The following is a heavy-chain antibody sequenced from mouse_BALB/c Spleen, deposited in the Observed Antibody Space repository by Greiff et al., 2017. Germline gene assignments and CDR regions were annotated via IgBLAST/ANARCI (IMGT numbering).Heavy chain of an antibody. CDR3: ARRGPTGDYFDY. J-gene: IGHJ2*01. V-gene: IGHV5-12-2*01. CDR2: ISNGGGST. D-gene: IGHD4-1*02. Sequence: EVKLVESGGGLVQPGGSLKLSCAASGFTFSSYTMSWVRQTPEKRLEWVAYISNGGGSTYYPDTVKGRFTISRDNAKNTLYLQMSSLKSEDTAMYYCARRGPTGDYFDYWGQGTTLTVSS. CDR1: GFTFSSYT.